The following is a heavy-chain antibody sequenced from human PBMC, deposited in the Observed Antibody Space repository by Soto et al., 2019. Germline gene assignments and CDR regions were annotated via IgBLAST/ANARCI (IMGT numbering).Heavy chain of an antibody. CDR3: SRGTSILASGDY. Sequence: QVQLVQSGAEVKKPGASVKVSCKASGYTFTNYGINWVRQAPGQGLEWLGWVSAYNGERRYAQRVQARVIMTTDTSTTTAYMELRSLRSDDMAVYYCSRGTSILASGDYWGQGTLVTVSS. J-gene: IGHJ4*01. V-gene: IGHV1-18*03. D-gene: IGHD6-6*01. CDR2: VSAYNGER. CDR1: GYTFTNYG.